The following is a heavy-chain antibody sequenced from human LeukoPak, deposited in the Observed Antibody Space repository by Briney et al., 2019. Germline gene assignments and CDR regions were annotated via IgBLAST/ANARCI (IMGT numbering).Heavy chain of an antibody. CDR2: IYSGGST. Sequence: GGSLRLSCAVPGFIVSSNYFSGAPRAPGKGLEGFSVIYSGGSTYYADSVKGRFTISRDNSKNTLYLQMKSLRAEDTAVYYCARGLGYCSGGSCLVLDYWGQGTLVTVSS. CDR3: ARGLGYCSGGSCLVLDY. CDR1: GFIVSSNY. V-gene: IGHV3-53*01. D-gene: IGHD2-15*01. J-gene: IGHJ4*02.